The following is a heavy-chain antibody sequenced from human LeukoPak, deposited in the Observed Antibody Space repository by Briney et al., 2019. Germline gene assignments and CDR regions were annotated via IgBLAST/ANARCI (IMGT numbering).Heavy chain of an antibody. J-gene: IGHJ6*02. Sequence: GASVKVSCKASGYTFTNYGISWVRQAPGQGLEWMGWISAYNGNTNYAQKLQGRVTMTTDTSTSTAYMELRSLRSDDTAVYYCARDLPQRDTIIRYYYGMDVWGQGTTVTVSS. CDR3: ARDLPQRDTIIRYYYGMDV. CDR2: ISAYNGNT. D-gene: IGHD3-10*01. CDR1: GYTFTNYG. V-gene: IGHV1-18*01.